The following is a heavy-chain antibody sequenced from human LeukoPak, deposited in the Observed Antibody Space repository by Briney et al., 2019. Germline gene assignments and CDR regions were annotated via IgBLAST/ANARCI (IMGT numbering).Heavy chain of an antibody. CDR1: GFTFGDYY. Sequence: PGGSLRLSXAASGFTFGDYYMSWIRQPPGKGLEWVSYISTSGSTIYYADSVKGRFTISRDNAKNSLYLQMNSLRAEDTAVYYCARARTYFDYWGQGTLVTVSS. V-gene: IGHV3-11*04. CDR2: ISTSGSTI. J-gene: IGHJ4*02. CDR3: ARARTYFDY.